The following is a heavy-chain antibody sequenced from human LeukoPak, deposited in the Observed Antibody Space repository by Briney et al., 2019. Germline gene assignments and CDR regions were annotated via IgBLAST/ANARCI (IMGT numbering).Heavy chain of an antibody. J-gene: IGHJ4*02. CDR2: VSAAGGSR. CDR3: AKSDPGYCAGGSCNLGIDY. Sequence: GGSLRLSCAASGFTFRNYAMTWVRQAPGKGLEWVSSVSAAGGSRWYADSVKGRFTSSKDEYTNSLYLQMSGLRAEDTAVYYCAKSDPGYCAGGSCNLGIDYWGQGTLVTVSS. D-gene: IGHD2-15*01. CDR1: GFTFRNYA. V-gene: IGHV3-23*01.